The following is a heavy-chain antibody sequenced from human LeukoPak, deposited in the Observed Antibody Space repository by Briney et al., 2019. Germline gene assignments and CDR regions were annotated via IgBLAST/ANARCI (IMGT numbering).Heavy chain of an antibody. Sequence: GGSLRLSCAASGFTFSSSAMSWVRQAPGKGLEWVASINHNGNVNYYVDSVKGRFTISRDNAKNSLYLPMSNLRAEDTAVYFCAGGGGLDVWGQGATVTVSS. CDR1: GFTFSSSA. V-gene: IGHV3-7*03. J-gene: IGHJ6*02. D-gene: IGHD3-16*01. CDR3: AGGGGLDV. CDR2: INHNGNVN.